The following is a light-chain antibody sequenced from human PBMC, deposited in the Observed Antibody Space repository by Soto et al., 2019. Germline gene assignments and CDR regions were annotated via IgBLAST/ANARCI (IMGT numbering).Light chain of an antibody. CDR3: QSYDSSLSGYV. Sequence: QSVLTQPPSVSEAPGQRLTISCTGSSSNIGAGYEAHWYQQVPGTAPKLLIYENNNRPSGVPDRFSGSKSGTSASLAITGLQAEDEAEYYCQSYDSSLSGYVFGTGTQVTVL. V-gene: IGLV1-40*01. J-gene: IGLJ1*01. CDR1: SSNIGAGYE. CDR2: ENN.